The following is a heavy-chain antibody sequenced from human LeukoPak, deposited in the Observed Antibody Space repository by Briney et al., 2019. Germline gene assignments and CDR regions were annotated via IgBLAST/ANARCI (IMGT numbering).Heavy chain of an antibody. V-gene: IGHV1-69*02. D-gene: IGHD3-3*01. Sequence: SVKVSCKASGGTFSSYTISWVRQAPGQGLEWMGRVIPILGIANYAQKFQGRVTITADKSTSTAYMELSSLRSEDTAVYYCARGPYDFWSGYYNTNFDYWGQGTLVTVSS. CDR2: VIPILGIA. J-gene: IGHJ4*02. CDR3: ARGPYDFWSGYYNTNFDY. CDR1: GGTFSSYT.